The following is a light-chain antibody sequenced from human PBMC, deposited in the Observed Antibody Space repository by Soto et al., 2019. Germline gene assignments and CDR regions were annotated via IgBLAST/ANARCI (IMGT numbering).Light chain of an antibody. CDR3: HQSYSGPLT. J-gene: IGKJ4*01. CDR2: AAS. CDR1: QSISSY. V-gene: IGKV1-39*01. Sequence: DIQMTQSPSSLSASVGDRVTITCRASQSISSYLNWYQQKPGKAPKVLIYAASSFQSGVPSRFSGIGSGTDFTLSISSLQPEDFATYYCHQSYSGPLTFGGGTKVEIK.